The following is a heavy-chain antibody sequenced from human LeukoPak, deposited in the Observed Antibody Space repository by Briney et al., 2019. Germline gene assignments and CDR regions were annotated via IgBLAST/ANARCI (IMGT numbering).Heavy chain of an antibody. J-gene: IGHJ3*02. V-gene: IGHV3-21*01. CDR3: ARGESTNYYDSSGYVEAFDI. CDR2: ISRSRSYI. CDR1: GVIFSDHY. Sequence: GGSLRLSCAASGVIFSDHYMGWVRQAPGKGLEWVSSISRSRSYIYYAESVKGRFTISRDNAKNSLYLQMNSLRAEDTAVYYCARGESTNYYDSSGYVEAFDIWGQGTMVTVSS. D-gene: IGHD3-22*01.